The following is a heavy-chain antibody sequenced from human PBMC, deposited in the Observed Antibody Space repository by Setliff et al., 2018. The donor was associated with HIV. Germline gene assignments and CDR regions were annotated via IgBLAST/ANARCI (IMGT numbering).Heavy chain of an antibody. Sequence: ASVKVSCKASGYTFTKYGVSWVRQAPGQGLEWMGWISAYNDNTNYPQKFQGRVTMTTDTSTSTAYMELRSLRSDDTAVYYCARGYCTNAVCSDAFDIWGQGTMVTVSS. CDR2: ISAYNDNT. J-gene: IGHJ3*02. V-gene: IGHV1-18*01. CDR1: GYTFTKYG. CDR3: ARGYCTNAVCSDAFDI. D-gene: IGHD2-8*01.